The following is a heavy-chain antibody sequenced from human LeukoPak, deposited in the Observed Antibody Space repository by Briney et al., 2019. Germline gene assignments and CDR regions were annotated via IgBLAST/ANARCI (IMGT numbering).Heavy chain of an antibody. Sequence: ASVKVSCKASGYTFTGYYIHWLRQAPGQGLEWVGWIIPDTGDTNLAQKFQSRVTMTGDTSIKTAYMELSRLTSDDTAVYFCARVPYSGSYLHSFDIWGQGTMVTVSS. CDR3: ARVPYSGSYLHSFDI. CDR1: GYTFTGYY. V-gene: IGHV1-2*02. D-gene: IGHD1-26*01. CDR2: IIPDTGDT. J-gene: IGHJ3*02.